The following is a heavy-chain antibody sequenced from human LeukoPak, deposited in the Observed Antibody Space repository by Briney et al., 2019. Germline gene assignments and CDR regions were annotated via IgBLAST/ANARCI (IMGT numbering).Heavy chain of an antibody. Sequence: GGSLRLSCAASGFTFSSYSMNWVRQAPGKGLEWVSYISSSSSTIYYADSVKGRFTISRDNAKNSLYLQMNSLRAEDTAVYYCAKDKDSSSWYFDYWGQGTLVTVSS. CDR3: AKDKDSSSWYFDY. D-gene: IGHD6-13*01. CDR1: GFTFSSYS. J-gene: IGHJ4*02. CDR2: ISSSSSTI. V-gene: IGHV3-48*01.